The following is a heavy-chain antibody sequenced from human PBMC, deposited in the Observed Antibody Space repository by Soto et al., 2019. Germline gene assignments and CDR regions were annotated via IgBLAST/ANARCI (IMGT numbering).Heavy chain of an antibody. D-gene: IGHD3-22*01. Sequence: SETLSLTCAVSGGSISSGGYSWSWIRQPPGKGLEWIGYIYHSGSTYYNPSLKSRVTISVDRSKNQFSLKLSSVTAADTAVYYCARSPRDSSGYQGGYYFDYWGQGTLVTVSS. CDR1: GGSISSGGYS. J-gene: IGHJ4*02. V-gene: IGHV4-30-2*01. CDR3: ARSPRDSSGYQGGYYFDY. CDR2: IYHSGST.